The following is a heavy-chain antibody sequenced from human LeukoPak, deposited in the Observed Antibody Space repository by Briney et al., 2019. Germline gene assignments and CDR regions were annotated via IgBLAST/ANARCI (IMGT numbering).Heavy chain of an antibody. D-gene: IGHD3-10*01. J-gene: IGHJ3*02. CDR2: INPNSGGT. V-gene: IGHV1-2*02. CDR1: GYTFTGYY. Sequence: GASVKVSCKASGYTFTGYYMHWVRQAPGQGLEWMGWINPNSGGTNYAQKFQGRVTMTRDTSISTAYMELSRLRSDDTAVYYCARESRGSGSKNDAFDIWGQGTMVSVSS. CDR3: ARESRGSGSKNDAFDI.